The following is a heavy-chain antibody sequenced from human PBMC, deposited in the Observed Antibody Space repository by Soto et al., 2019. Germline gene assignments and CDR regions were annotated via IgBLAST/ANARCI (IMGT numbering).Heavy chain of an antibody. CDR1: GVSIVYYY. J-gene: IGHJ6*02. Sequence: PSETLSLTCSVSGVSIVYYYWNWIRKPPGKGLEWLGHIYYTGITAYNPSLNSRITISVDTSKNQISLNLGSVTAADTAVYYWASPPARHYYHGVDVWGPGTALTVSS. CDR2: IYYTGIT. CDR3: ASPPARHYYHGVDV. V-gene: IGHV4-59*01. D-gene: IGHD2-2*01.